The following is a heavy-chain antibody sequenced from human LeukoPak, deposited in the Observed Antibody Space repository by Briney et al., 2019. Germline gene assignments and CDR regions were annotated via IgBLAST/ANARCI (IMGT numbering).Heavy chain of an antibody. CDR3: ARVGYYESSGYYEY. D-gene: IGHD3-22*01. V-gene: IGHV1-2*06. Sequence: ASVNVSCKASGYTLTDYYMHWVRQATGQGLEWMGRINPNSGGTNYAQKFQGRVTMTRDTSISTVYMELSRLRSDDTAVYYCARVGYYESSGYYEYWGQGTLVTVSS. J-gene: IGHJ4*02. CDR1: GYTLTDYY. CDR2: INPNSGGT.